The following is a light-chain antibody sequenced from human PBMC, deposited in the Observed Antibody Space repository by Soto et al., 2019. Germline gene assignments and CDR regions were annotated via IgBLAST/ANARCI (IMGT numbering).Light chain of an antibody. J-gene: IGLJ2*01. CDR1: SSDVGGHNY. CDR3: TSYTSSGTLV. Sequence: QSALTQPASVSGSPGQSITISCTGTSSDVGGHNYVSWYQHHPGKAPKLMIYEVRDGPSGVSNRFSGSKSGNTASLTISGLRTEDEAEYYCTSYTSSGTLVFGGGTKLTVL. V-gene: IGLV2-14*01. CDR2: EVR.